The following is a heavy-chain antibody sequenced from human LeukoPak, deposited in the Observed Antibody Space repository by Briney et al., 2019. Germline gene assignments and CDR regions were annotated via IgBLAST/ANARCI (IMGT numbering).Heavy chain of an antibody. CDR1: GGSINNYY. CDR3: ARAAVTTSRYFQH. V-gene: IGHV4-59*01. J-gene: IGHJ1*01. Sequence: SETLSLTCTVSGGSINNYYWSWIRQPPGKGLEWIGYIYNSGHTNYNPSLKSRATISEDTSKNQLSLKLSSVTAADTAVYYCARAAVTTSRYFQHWGQGTLVTVSS. CDR2: IYNSGHT. D-gene: IGHD4-17*01.